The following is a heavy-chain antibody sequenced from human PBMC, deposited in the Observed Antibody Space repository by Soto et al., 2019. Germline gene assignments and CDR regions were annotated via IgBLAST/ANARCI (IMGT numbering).Heavy chain of an antibody. Sequence: GGSLRLSCAGSGFTLSDRYIDWVRQAPGKGLEWVGRSRDKPQGYSTTYAASVKGRFTTSRDESKNSAYLQMNSLKTEDTAVYYCVRATFFSDSSGYTRCLDYWGQGTLVTVSS. CDR1: GFTLSDRY. V-gene: IGHV3-72*01. CDR2: SRDKPQGYST. J-gene: IGHJ4*02. CDR3: VRATFFSDSSGYTRCLDY. D-gene: IGHD3-22*01.